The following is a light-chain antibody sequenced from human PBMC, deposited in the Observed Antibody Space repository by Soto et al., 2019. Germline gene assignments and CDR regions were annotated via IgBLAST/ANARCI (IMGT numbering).Light chain of an antibody. J-gene: IGKJ1*01. CDR2: CPS. CDR1: PGASSCD. CDR3: KKSSSSCT. V-gene: IGKV3-20*01. Sequence: DMVFPQSPCTLSLSPGARATVSCRACPGASSCDVASHQQKPRQAPRLLLWCPSSRVTAIPDRLSACGSGTAFTLTVIKLEHEDFAVYNSKKSSSSCTFGQGTKVDIK.